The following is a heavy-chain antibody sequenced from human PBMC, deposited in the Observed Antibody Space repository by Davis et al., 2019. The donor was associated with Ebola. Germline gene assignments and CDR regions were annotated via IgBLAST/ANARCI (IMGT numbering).Heavy chain of an antibody. Sequence: GESLKISCAASGFTFSSYAMHWVRQAPGKGLEWVAVISYDGSNKYYADSVKGRFTISRDNSKNTLYLQMNSLRAEDTAVYYCAKFEGYSYGYYFDYWGQGTLVTVSS. V-gene: IGHV3-30-3*02. J-gene: IGHJ4*02. CDR3: AKFEGYSYGYYFDY. CDR1: GFTFSSYA. D-gene: IGHD5-18*01. CDR2: ISYDGSNK.